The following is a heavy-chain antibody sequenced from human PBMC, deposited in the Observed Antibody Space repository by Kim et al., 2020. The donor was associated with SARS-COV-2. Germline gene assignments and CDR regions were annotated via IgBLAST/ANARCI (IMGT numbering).Heavy chain of an antibody. V-gene: IGHV3-23*01. J-gene: IGHJ3*01. D-gene: IGHD6-13*01. CDR3: AKDLGAAAGTVN. Sequence: YYADTVTGRFTISRDNSKNPLYLQMNSLRAEDTAVYYCAKDLGAAAGTVNWGQGTMVTVSS.